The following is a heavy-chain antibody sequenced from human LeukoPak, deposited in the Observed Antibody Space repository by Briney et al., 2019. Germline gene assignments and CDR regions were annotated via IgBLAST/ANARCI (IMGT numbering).Heavy chain of an antibody. J-gene: IGHJ4*02. CDR3: ARDFYCSSTSCPDY. D-gene: IGHD2-2*01. CDR2: ISSSSSYI. CDR1: GFTFSSYS. V-gene: IGHV3-21*01. Sequence: GGSLRLSCAASGFTFSSYSMNWVRLAPGKGLEWVSSISSSSSYIYYADSVKGRFTISRDNAKNSLYLQMNSLRAEDTAVYYCARDFYCSSTSCPDYWGQGTLVTVSS.